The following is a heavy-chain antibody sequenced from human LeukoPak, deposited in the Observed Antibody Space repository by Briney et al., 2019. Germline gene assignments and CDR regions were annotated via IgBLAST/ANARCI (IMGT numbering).Heavy chain of an antibody. J-gene: IGHJ5*02. Sequence: ASVKVPCKASGYTFTGYYIHWVRQAPGQGLEWMGWINPNSGGTNYAQKFQGRVTMTRDTSISTAYMELSRLRSDDTAVYYCASDSSGYYYPFDPWGQGTLVTVSS. CDR1: GYTFTGYY. CDR2: INPNSGGT. CDR3: ASDSSGYYYPFDP. V-gene: IGHV1-2*02. D-gene: IGHD3-22*01.